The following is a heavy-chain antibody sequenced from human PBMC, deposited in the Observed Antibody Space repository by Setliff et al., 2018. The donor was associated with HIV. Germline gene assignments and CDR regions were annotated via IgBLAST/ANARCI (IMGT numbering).Heavy chain of an antibody. CDR2: IKPDGSEK. J-gene: IGHJ3*02. Sequence: LRLSCAASGFTFSNYWMSWVRQTPGKGLEWVANIKPDGSEKYYVDSVKGRFTISRDNAENSLYLQMNSLRAEDTAVYYCARDYVWGRRAFDIWGPGSMVTVSS. CDR3: ARDYVWGRRAFDI. V-gene: IGHV3-7*01. D-gene: IGHD3-16*01. CDR1: GFTFSNYW.